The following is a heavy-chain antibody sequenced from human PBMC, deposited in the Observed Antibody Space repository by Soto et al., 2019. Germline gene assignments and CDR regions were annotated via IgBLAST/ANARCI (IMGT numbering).Heavy chain of an antibody. Sequence: TSGTLSLTCTVSGGSISSYYWSWIRQPPGKGLEWIGYIYYSGSTNYNPSLKSRVTISVDTSKNQFSLKLSSVTAADTAVYYCASPYTSSFALDIWGQGTVVTVSS. V-gene: IGHV4-59*01. D-gene: IGHD6-6*01. CDR2: IYYSGST. CDR3: ASPYTSSFALDI. J-gene: IGHJ3*02. CDR1: GGSISSYY.